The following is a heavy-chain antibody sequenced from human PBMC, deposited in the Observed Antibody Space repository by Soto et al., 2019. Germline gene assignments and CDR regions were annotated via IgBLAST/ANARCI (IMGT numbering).Heavy chain of an antibody. D-gene: IGHD6-19*01. CDR1: GYTFTSHG. V-gene: IGHV1-18*01. Sequence: ASVKVSCKASGYTFTSHGINWVRQAPGQGLEWMGWISGYNGNTNYAQKFQGRVTMTTNTSTSTAYMELRSLRSDDTAVYYCARVIAVDGLDYWGQGTQVTVSS. J-gene: IGHJ4*02. CDR3: ARVIAVDGLDY. CDR2: ISGYNGNT.